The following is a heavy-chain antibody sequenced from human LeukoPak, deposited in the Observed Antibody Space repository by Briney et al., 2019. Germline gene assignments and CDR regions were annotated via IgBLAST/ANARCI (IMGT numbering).Heavy chain of an antibody. CDR3: ARWDAYCSGGTCYFGGFAFDI. CDR1: GFTFSIYW. CDR2: IKQDGSVK. J-gene: IGHJ3*02. V-gene: IGHV3-7*01. D-gene: IGHD2-15*01. Sequence: GGSLRLSCAASGFTFSIYWMSWVRKAPGKGLEWVASIKQDGSVKHFLDSVKGRFTISRDNAKNSLYLQMNSLRAEDTAVYYCARWDAYCSGGTCYFGGFAFDIWGQGTMVTVSS.